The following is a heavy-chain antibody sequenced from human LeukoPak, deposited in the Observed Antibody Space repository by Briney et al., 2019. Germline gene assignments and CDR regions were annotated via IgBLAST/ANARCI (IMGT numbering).Heavy chain of an antibody. D-gene: IGHD6-25*01. Sequence: GASVKVSCKAPGNTFAGHNIHWMRQAPGQGLELMGWINPDRGGTDYARQFQGRVTMTSDTSIRAAYMELSSLVSEDSAVYFCAISIQAAPIPAFDYWGQGTLVTVSS. CDR1: GNTFAGHN. CDR3: AISIQAAPIPAFDY. J-gene: IGHJ4*02. CDR2: INPDRGGT. V-gene: IGHV1-2*02.